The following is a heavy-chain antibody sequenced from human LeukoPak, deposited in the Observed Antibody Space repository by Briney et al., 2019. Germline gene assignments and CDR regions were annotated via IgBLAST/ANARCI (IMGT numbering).Heavy chain of an antibody. D-gene: IGHD2-15*01. CDR3: ARSVEGYCSGGSCYSYSYYMDV. V-gene: IGHV4-61*05. CDR1: GGSISSSSYY. J-gene: IGHJ6*03. Sequence: SETLSLTCTVSGGSISSSSYYWGWIRQPPGKGLEWIGYIYYSGSTNYNPSLKSRVTISVDTSKNQFSLKLNSVTAADTAVFYCARSVEGYCSGGSCYSYSYYMDVWGKGTTVTVSS. CDR2: IYYSGST.